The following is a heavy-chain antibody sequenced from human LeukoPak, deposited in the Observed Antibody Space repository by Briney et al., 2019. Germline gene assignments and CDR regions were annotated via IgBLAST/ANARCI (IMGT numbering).Heavy chain of an antibody. Sequence: PSETLSLTCTVSGGSTSNYYWSWVRQPPGKGLEWIGSIYYSGSTYYNQSLKSRVTISVDTSKNQFSLKLSSVTAADTAVYYCARGRGDYTLCYFDFWGQGTLVTVSS. CDR1: GGSTSNYY. CDR3: ARGRGDYTLCYFDF. V-gene: IGHV4-39*01. CDR2: IYYSGST. D-gene: IGHD4-17*01. J-gene: IGHJ4*02.